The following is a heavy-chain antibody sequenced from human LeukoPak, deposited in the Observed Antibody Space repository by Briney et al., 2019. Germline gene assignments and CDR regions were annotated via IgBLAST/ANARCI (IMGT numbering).Heavy chain of an antibody. CDR3: ARSGKQLVSGVGYYYYMDV. V-gene: IGHV1-69*13. J-gene: IGHJ6*03. Sequence: GASVKVSCKASGYTFTSYGISWVRQAPGQGLEWMGGIIPIFGTANYAQKFQGRVTITADESKSTAYMELSSLRSEDTAVYYCARSGKQLVSGVGYYYYMDVWGKGTTVTISS. CDR2: IIPIFGTA. CDR1: GYTFTSYG. D-gene: IGHD6-13*01.